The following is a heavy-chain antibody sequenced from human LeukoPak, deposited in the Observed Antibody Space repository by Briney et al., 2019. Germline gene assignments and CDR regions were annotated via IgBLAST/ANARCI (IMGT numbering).Heavy chain of an antibody. CDR2: IYYSGST. CDR3: ASNARGSYFDAFDI. CDR1: GGSINHYH. J-gene: IGHJ3*02. V-gene: IGHV4-59*01. Sequence: SETLSLTCTVSGGSINHYHWNWIRQPPGKGLEWIGYIYYSGSTNYNPSLKSRVTISVDTSNNQFSLKLNSVTAADTAVYYCASNARGSYFDAFDIWGQGTMVTVSS. D-gene: IGHD1-26*01.